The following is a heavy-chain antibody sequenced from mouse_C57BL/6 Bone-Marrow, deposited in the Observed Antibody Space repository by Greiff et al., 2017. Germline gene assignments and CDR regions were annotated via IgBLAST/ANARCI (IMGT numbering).Heavy chain of an antibody. J-gene: IGHJ1*03. Sequence: QVQLQQPGAELVKPGASVKLSCKASGYTFTSYWMQWVKQRPGQGLEWIGEIDPSDSYTNYNQKFKGKATLTVDTSSSTAYMQLSSLTSEDSAVYYCARSLITTVVAWDFDVWGTGTTVTVSS. CDR2: IDPSDSYT. CDR1: GYTFTSYW. V-gene: IGHV1-50*01. D-gene: IGHD1-1*01. CDR3: ARSLITTVVAWDFDV.